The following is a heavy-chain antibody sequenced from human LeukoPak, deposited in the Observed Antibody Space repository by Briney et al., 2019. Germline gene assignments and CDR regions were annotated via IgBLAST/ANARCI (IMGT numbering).Heavy chain of an antibody. CDR3: ARDARGSGYEDYFDY. CDR1: GGSISSGDYY. Sequence: PSQTLSLTCTVSGGSISSGDYYWSWIRQPPGKGLEWIGYIYYSESTYYNPSLKSRVTISVDTSKNQFSLKLSSVTAADTAVYYCARDARGSGYEDYFDYWGQGTLVTVSS. J-gene: IGHJ4*02. D-gene: IGHD5-12*01. CDR2: IYYSEST. V-gene: IGHV4-30-4*01.